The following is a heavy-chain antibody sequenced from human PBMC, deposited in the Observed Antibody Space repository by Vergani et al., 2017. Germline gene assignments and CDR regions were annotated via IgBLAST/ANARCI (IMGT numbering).Heavy chain of an antibody. CDR2: IYPSGST. CDR1: GGSISSGGYS. J-gene: IGHJ6*03. D-gene: IGHD1-26*01. V-gene: IGHV4-30-2*01. Sequence: QLQLQESGSGLVKPSQTLSLTCAVSGGSISSGGYSWSWIRQPPGKGLEWIGYIYPSGSTYYNPSLKSRVTISVDRSTNQFSLKLSSVTAADTAVYYCARLSRANYYYYMDVWGKGTTVTVSS. CDR3: ARLSRANYYYYMDV.